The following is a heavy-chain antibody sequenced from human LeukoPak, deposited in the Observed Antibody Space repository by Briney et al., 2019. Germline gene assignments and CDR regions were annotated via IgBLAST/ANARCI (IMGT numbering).Heavy chain of an antibody. J-gene: IGHJ5*02. V-gene: IGHV4-38-2*02. Sequence: SSETLSLTCGVSDYSITSDSYWGWIRQPPGKGLEWIGSIYHSGSTYYNPSLTSRVTISVDTSKNHFSLKLTSVTAADTALHYCARENTSGTNWFDPWGQGTLVTVSS. CDR2: IYHSGST. CDR1: DYSITSDSY. D-gene: IGHD3-10*01. CDR3: ARENTSGTNWFDP.